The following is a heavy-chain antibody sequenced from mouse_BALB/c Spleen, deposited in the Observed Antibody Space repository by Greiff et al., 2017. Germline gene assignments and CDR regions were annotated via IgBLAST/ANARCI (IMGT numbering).Heavy chain of an antibody. CDR3: ARYYGSSSWFAY. V-gene: IGHV3-8*02. J-gene: IGHJ3*01. CDR1: GDSITSGY. D-gene: IGHD1-1*01. CDR2: ISYSGST. Sequence: EVKLMESGPSLVEPSQTLSLTCSVTGDSITSGYWNWIRKFPGNKLEYMGYISYSGSTYYNPSLKSRISITRDTSKNQYYLQLNSVTTEDTATYYCARYYGSSSWFAYWGQGTLVTVSA.